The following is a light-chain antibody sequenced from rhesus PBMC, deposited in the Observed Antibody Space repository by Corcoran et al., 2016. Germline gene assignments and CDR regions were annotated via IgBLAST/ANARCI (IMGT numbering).Light chain of an antibody. CDR1: SSDFGDYSY. Sequence: QAALTQPRSVSGSPGQSVTISCTGTSSDFGDYSYVSWYQQRPGTAPKLMIFEVSKRPSGVSDRFSGSKSGNTASLTISGLQAEDEADYYCSSYAGSNTFIFGAGTRLTVL. CDR2: EVS. CDR3: SSYAGSNTFI. J-gene: IGLJ1*01. V-gene: IGLV2-32*02.